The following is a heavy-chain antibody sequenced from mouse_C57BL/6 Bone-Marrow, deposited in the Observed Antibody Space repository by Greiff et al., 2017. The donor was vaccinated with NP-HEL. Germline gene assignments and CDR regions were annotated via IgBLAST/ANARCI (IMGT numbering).Heavy chain of an antibody. V-gene: IGHV5-4*01. CDR1: GFTFSSYA. CDR2: ISDGGSYT. J-gene: IGHJ3*01. CDR3: ARDSYDYGS. Sequence: EVQLVESGGGLVKPGGSLKLSCAASGFTFSSYAMSWVRQTPEKRLEWVATISDGGSYTYYPDNVKGRFTISRDTSKNNLYLQMSHLKSEDTAMYYCARDSYDYGSWGQGTLVTVSA. D-gene: IGHD1-1*01.